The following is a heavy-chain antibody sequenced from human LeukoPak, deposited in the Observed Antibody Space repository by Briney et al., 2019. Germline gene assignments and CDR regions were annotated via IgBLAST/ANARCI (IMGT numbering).Heavy chain of an antibody. CDR2: IYTSGST. CDR3: ARGLYYYDSSGSDHYYYYYMDV. J-gene: IGHJ6*03. CDR1: GGSISSYY. Sequence: SETLSLTCTASGGSISSYYWSWIRQPAGKGLEWIGRIYTSGSTNYNPSFKSRVTMSVDTSKNQFSLQLSSVPAADTAVYYCARGLYYYDSSGSDHYYYYYMDVWGKETTVTVSS. V-gene: IGHV4-4*07. D-gene: IGHD3-22*01.